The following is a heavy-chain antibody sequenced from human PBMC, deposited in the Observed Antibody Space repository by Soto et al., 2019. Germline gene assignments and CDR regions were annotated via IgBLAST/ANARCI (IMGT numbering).Heavy chain of an antibody. V-gene: IGHV4-39*07. CDR2: IYYSGST. D-gene: IGHD3-3*01. CDR3: ATHPDYDFWSGYLT. Sequence: SETLSLTCTVSGGSISSSSYYWGWIRQPPGKGLEWIGSIYYSGSTYYNPSLKSRVTISVDTSKNQFSLKLSSVTAADTAVYYCATHPDYDFWSGYLTWGQGTLVTVSS. CDR1: GGSISSSSYY. J-gene: IGHJ5*02.